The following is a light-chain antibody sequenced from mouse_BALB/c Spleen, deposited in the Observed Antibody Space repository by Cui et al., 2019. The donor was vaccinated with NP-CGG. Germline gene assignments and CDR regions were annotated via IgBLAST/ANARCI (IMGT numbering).Light chain of an antibody. CDR3: ALWYSNHWV. J-gene: IGLJ1*01. V-gene: IGLV1*01. CDR2: GTN. Sequence: AVSTQKSALTTSPGETVTLTCRSSTGAVTTSNYANWVQEKPDHLFTGLIGGTNNRAPGVPARFSGSLIGDKAALTITGAQTEDEAIYFCALWYSNHWVFGGGTKLTVL. CDR1: TGAVTTSNY.